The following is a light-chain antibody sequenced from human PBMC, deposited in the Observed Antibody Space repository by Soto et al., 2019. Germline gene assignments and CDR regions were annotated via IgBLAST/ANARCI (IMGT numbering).Light chain of an antibody. V-gene: IGLV2-14*01. Sequence: QSVLTQPASVSGSPGQSITISCTGTSSDVGNYNFVSWYQHHAGTAPKLIIYQVTNRPSGVSDRFSGSKSGDTASLTISGLQAEDEADYYCTSYTAFSTDILFGGGTKATVL. CDR1: SSDVGNYNF. CDR3: TSYTAFSTDIL. CDR2: QVT. J-gene: IGLJ2*01.